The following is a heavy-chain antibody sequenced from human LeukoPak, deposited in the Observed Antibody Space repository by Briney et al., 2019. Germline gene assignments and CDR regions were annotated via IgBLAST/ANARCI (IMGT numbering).Heavy chain of an antibody. V-gene: IGHV3-74*01. CDR2: ISPDGSTT. CDR3: TRDFDFSSAI. J-gene: IGHJ4*02. CDR1: GFTFSSYW. D-gene: IGHD3-3*01. Sequence: PGGSLTLSCAASGFTFSSYWMHWVRQAPGKGLVWVSRISPDGSTTGHADSVKGRFTTSRDNAKNTLFLQMNSLRAEDTAVYYCTRDFDFSSAIWGQGTLVTVSS.